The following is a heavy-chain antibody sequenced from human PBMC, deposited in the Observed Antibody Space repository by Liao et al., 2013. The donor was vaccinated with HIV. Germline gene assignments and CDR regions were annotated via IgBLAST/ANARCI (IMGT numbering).Heavy chain of an antibody. CDR3: ARDSLVDTAPFDY. J-gene: IGHJ4*02. D-gene: IGHD5-18*01. CDR1: GGSISSGSYY. CDR2: IYTSGST. Sequence: QVQLQESGPGVVNPSQTLSLTCTVSGGSISSGSYYWSWIRQPAGKGLEWIGRIYTSGSTNYNPSLKSRVTISVDTSKNQFSLKLSSVTAADTAVYYCARDSLVDTAPFDYWGQGTLVTVSS. V-gene: IGHV4-61*02.